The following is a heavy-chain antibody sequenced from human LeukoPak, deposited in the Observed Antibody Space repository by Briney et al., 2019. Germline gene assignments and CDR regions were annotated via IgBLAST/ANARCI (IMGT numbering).Heavy chain of an antibody. V-gene: IGHV4-59*08. Sequence: NPSETLSLTCTVSGGSISNYYWSWIRQPPGKGLEWIGYIYYSGSTNYNPSLKSRVIISVDTSKNQFSLKLSSVTAADTAVYYCARGTTTSRNWYFDLWGRGTLVTVSS. CDR2: IYYSGST. J-gene: IGHJ2*01. CDR1: GGSISNYY. CDR3: ARGTTTSRNWYFDL. D-gene: IGHD1/OR15-1a*01.